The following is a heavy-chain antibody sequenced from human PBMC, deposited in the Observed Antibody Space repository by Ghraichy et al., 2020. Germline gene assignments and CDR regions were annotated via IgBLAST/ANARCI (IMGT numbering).Heavy chain of an antibody. CDR1: GGSIRNYD. Sequence: SETLSLTCIVSGGSIRNYDWSWIRQPPGKGLEWIGYIHHTGSTTYNPSLKSRLTMSGDTSKNRFSLNLRSVTAADTAVYYCARAYQSGCLDYWGQGTLVIISS. J-gene: IGHJ4*02. CDR3: ARAYQSGCLDY. D-gene: IGHD6-19*01. V-gene: IGHV4-59*01. CDR2: IHHTGST.